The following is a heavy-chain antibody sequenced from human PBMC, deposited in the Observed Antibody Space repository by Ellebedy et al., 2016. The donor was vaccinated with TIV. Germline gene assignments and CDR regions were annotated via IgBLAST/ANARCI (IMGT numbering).Heavy chain of an antibody. V-gene: IGHV3-23*01. Sequence: GESLKISXVASGFTFSNYAMSWVRQAPGKGLEWVSTISSGGSTYYADSVKGRFTISRDNSKNTVYLQMDRLRADDTAVYYCAKGGYGDYEVAFAIWGQGTLVNVIS. J-gene: IGHJ3*02. CDR2: ISSGGST. CDR3: AKGGYGDYEVAFAI. D-gene: IGHD4-17*01. CDR1: GFTFSNYA.